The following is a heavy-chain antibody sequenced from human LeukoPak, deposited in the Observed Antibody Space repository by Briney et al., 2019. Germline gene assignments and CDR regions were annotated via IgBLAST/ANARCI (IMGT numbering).Heavy chain of an antibody. D-gene: IGHD3-3*01. CDR2: IKQDGSEK. CDR1: GFTFTRYW. J-gene: IGHJ6*03. Sequence: GGSLRLSCAASGFTFTRYWMSWVRQAPGKGLEWVANIKQDGSEKYYVDSVKGRFTISRDNAKNSLYLQMNSLRAEDTAVYYCARLNYDFWSGVWEGYYMDVWGKGTTVTVSS. V-gene: IGHV3-7*01. CDR3: ARLNYDFWSGVWEGYYMDV.